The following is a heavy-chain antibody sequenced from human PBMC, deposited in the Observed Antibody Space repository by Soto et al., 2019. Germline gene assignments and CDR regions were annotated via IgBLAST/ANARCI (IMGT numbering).Heavy chain of an antibody. CDR2: ISYDGSNK. J-gene: IGHJ6*02. CDR1: GFTFSSYA. CDR3: ARGKRGTVTTLGYYYGMDV. Sequence: HPGGSLRLSCAASGFTFSSYAMHWVRQAPGKGLEWVAVISYDGSNKYYADSVKGRFTISRDNSKNTLYLQMNSLRAEDTAVYYCARGKRGTVTTLGYYYGMDVWGQGTTVTVSS. D-gene: IGHD4-4*01. V-gene: IGHV3-30-3*01.